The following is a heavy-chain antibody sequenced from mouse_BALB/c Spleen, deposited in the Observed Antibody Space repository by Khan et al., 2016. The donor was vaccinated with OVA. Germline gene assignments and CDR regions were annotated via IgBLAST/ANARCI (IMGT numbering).Heavy chain of an antibody. V-gene: IGHV2-2*02. CDR1: VFSLTTYG. J-gene: IGHJ3*01. CDR2: IWSGGTT. CDR3: ARNYDYDEGLAY. Sequence: VELVESGPGLVQPSQSLSITCTVSVFSLTTYGVHWVRQSPGKGLEWLGVIWSGGTTDYSAAFISRLSITKDNSKSQVFFKMNSLQANDTAIYYCARNYDYDEGLAYWGQGTLVTVSA. D-gene: IGHD2-4*01.